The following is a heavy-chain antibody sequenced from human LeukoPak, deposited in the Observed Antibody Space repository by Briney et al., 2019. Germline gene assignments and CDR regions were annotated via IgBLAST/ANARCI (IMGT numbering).Heavy chain of an antibody. J-gene: IGHJ4*02. Sequence: SVKVSCKASGGTFSSYAISWVRQAPGQGLEWMGGIIPIFGTANYAQKFQGRVTITADESTSTAYMELSSLRSEDTAVYYCARMYYYASGNSDREKYYFDYWGQGTLVTVSS. CDR2: IIPIFGTA. D-gene: IGHD3-10*01. CDR3: ARMYYYASGNSDREKYYFDY. V-gene: IGHV1-69*13. CDR1: GGTFSSYA.